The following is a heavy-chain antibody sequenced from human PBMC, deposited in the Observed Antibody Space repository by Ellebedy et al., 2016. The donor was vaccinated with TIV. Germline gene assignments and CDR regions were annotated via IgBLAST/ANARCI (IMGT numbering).Heavy chain of an antibody. CDR2: INPSAGST. CDR3: ARDPYTPDYYYAMDV. Sequence: AASVKVSCKASGYTFTRYHMHWVRQAPGQGLEWMGIINPSAGSTSYAQKFQGRVTMTRDTSTSTVYMELSSLRSEDTAVYYCARDPYTPDYYYAMDVWGQGTTVTVSS. CDR1: GYTFTRYH. J-gene: IGHJ6*02. D-gene: IGHD1-1*01. V-gene: IGHV1-46*01.